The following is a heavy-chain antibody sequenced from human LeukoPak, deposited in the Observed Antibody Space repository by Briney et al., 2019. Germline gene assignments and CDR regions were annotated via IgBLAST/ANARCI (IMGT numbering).Heavy chain of an antibody. J-gene: IGHJ5*02. Sequence: SETLSLTCTVSGGSISSGSYYWSWIRQPAGKGLEWIGRIYTSGSTNYNPSLKSRVTISVDTSKNQFSPKLSSVTAADTAVYYCARGEIPWFGELLGFDPWGQGTLVTVSS. CDR3: ARGEIPWFGELLGFDP. CDR2: IYTSGST. CDR1: GGSISSGSYY. D-gene: IGHD3-10*01. V-gene: IGHV4-61*02.